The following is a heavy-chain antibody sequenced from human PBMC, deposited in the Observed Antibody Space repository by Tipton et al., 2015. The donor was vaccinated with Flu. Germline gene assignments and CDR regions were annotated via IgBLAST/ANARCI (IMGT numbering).Heavy chain of an antibody. J-gene: IGHJ3*01. V-gene: IGHV4-59*01. CDR1: GGSISPYY. Sequence: LRLSCTVSGGSISPYYWNWIRQPPGKGLEWIGYYVSDTGTTDYNPSLRSRVAISEDTSTNQFFLKLSSVTAADTAVYYCARASAPVRGSYQGGSFDVWGQGTVVTVSS. CDR3: ARASAPVRGSYQGGSFDV. CDR2: VSDTGTT. D-gene: IGHD1-26*01.